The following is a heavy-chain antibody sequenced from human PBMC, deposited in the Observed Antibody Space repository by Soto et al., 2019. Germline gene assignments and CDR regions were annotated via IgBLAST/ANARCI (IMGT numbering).Heavy chain of an antibody. V-gene: IGHV4-4*07. D-gene: IGHD6-19*01. J-gene: IGHJ5*02. CDR2: IYTSGST. CDR3: ARDISGWFRGWFDP. Sequence: LSLTCTVSGGSISGYYWSWIRQPAGKGLEWIGRIYTSGSTNYNPSLKSRVTMSVDTSKNQFSLKLSSVTAADTAVYYCARDISGWFRGWFDPWGQGTLVTVSS. CDR1: GGSISGYY.